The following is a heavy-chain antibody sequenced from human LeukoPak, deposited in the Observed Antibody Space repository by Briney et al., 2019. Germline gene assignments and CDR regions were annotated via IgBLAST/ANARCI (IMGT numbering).Heavy chain of an antibody. D-gene: IGHD6-19*01. J-gene: IGHJ6*02. V-gene: IGHV3-23*01. CDR2: ISGSGGST. Sequence: PGGSLRLSCAASGFTFSSYAMSWVRQAPGKGLEWVSAISGSGGSTYYADSVKGRFTISRDNSKNTLYLQMNSLRAEDTAVYYCARDISSSDWYYGMDVWGQGTTVTVSS. CDR3: ARDISSSDWYYGMDV. CDR1: GFTFSSYA.